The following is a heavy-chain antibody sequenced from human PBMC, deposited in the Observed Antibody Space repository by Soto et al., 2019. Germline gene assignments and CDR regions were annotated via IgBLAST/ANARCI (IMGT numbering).Heavy chain of an antibody. Sequence: QVQLQESGPGLVKPSGTLSLTCVVSGASISSLNWWTWVRQPPGGGLEWIGEVYYTESVRYNPSLTTRVSLSVDKPMNQFSLQPLSVTAADTAVYYCARYLRRSWQIDVWGQGILVTVSS. D-gene: IGHD6-19*01. CDR2: VYYTESV. V-gene: IGHV4-4*02. J-gene: IGHJ4*02. CDR1: GASISSLNW. CDR3: ARYLRRSWQIDV.